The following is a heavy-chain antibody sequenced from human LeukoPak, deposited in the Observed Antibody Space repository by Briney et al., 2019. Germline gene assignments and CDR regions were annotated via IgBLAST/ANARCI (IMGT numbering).Heavy chain of an antibody. Sequence: GGSLRLSCAASGFTFSSYAVSWVRQAPGKGLEWVSVIYSGGSTYYADSVKGRFTISRDNSKNTLYLQMNSLRAEDTAVYYCAGGVDIPNFDYWGQGTLVTVSS. V-gene: IGHV3-53*01. CDR2: IYSGGST. J-gene: IGHJ4*02. CDR1: GFTFSSYA. D-gene: IGHD3-9*01. CDR3: AGGVDIPNFDY.